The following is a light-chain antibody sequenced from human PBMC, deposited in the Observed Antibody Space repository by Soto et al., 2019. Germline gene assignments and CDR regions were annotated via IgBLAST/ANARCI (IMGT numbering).Light chain of an antibody. V-gene: IGKV4-1*01. CDR1: RRVLYKSNNKNH. J-gene: IGKJ4*01. Sequence: DIMMTRSPDSLSVHLGERATMNCKSSRRVLYKSNNKNHLARYQHKPGQPHQLIIYWASSRESGVHDRFRGNGSWTDFTHTISSLGAENVAFCWSRQYFDVPFTFGGGTKVDIK. CDR2: WAS. CDR3: RQYFDVPFT.